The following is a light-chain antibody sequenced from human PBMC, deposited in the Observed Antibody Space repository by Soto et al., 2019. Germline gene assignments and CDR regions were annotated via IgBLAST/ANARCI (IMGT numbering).Light chain of an antibody. CDR2: DAS. V-gene: IGKV1-33*01. J-gene: IGKJ4*01. CDR3: QQYDNLPLS. CDR1: QGINNY. Sequence: DIQLTQYPPSQSASVGDRVTSTCHASQGINNYLHWYQQKPGKAPELLIYDASTLETGVPSRFSGSGSGTDVTFAMSRQQPEDFATYYCQQYDNLPLSFGGGTKVEI.